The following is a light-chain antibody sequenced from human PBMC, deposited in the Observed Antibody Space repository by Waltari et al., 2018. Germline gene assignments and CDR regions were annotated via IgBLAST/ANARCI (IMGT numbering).Light chain of an antibody. Sequence: QSALTQPRSVSGSPGQSVTIPCTQTNSDIDPFNYVSWYQQHPGKAPKLVIYDVRVRPSGVPARFSGSRSGNTASLIISGLQPEDEADYYCSSFPGGSLVFGGGTELTVL. J-gene: IGLJ2*01. CDR2: DVR. V-gene: IGLV2-11*01. CDR3: SSFPGGSLV. CDR1: NSDIDPFNY.